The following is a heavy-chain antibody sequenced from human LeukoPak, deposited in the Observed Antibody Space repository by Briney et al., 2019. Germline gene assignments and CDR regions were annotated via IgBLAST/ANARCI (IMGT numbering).Heavy chain of an antibody. D-gene: IGHD4/OR15-4a*01. CDR2: ISSSGSTI. V-gene: IGHV3-48*03. CDR3: ARSTERDYGSFFHMDV. Sequence: SGGSLRLSCAASGFTFSSYEMNWVRQAPGKGLEWVSYISSSGSTIYYADSVKGRFTISRDNAKNSLYLQMNSLRAEDTAVYYCARSTERDYGSFFHMDVWGKGTTVTSSS. J-gene: IGHJ6*03. CDR1: GFTFSSYE.